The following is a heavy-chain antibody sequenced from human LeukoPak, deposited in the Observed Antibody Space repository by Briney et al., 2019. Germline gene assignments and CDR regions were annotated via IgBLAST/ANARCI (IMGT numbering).Heavy chain of an antibody. CDR1: GYTSTGYY. J-gene: IGHJ4*02. CDR2: INPNGGI. Sequence: ASVKVSCKASGYTSTGYYMHWVRQAPGQGLEWMGWINPNGGIDYAQKFHGRVTLTRDTSITTAYMELSSLRSDDTAVYFCARGGKGLQLIGSFYDYWGQGTLVTVSS. CDR3: ARGGKGLQLIGSFYDY. D-gene: IGHD1-1*01. V-gene: IGHV1-2*02.